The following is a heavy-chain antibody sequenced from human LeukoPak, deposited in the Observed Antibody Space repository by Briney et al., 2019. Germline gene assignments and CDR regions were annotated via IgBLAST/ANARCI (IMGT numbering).Heavy chain of an antibody. CDR1: GFIFSSHS. D-gene: IGHD1-26*01. CDR2: ISNNSSAI. Sequence: GGSLRLSCAASGFIFSSHSMNWVRQAPGKGLEWVSYISNNSSAIYYADSVKGRFTISRDNAKNSLYLQMNSLRAEDTAVYYCASLNGSLAFDIWGQGTMVTVSS. V-gene: IGHV3-48*04. CDR3: ASLNGSLAFDI. J-gene: IGHJ3*02.